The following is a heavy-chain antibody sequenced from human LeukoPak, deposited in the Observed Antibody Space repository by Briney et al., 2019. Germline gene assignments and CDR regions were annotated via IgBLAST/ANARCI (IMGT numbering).Heavy chain of an antibody. CDR3: ARGGVIWLGFFDI. V-gene: IGHV4-34*01. CDR1: GGSFSGYY. J-gene: IGHJ3*02. Sequence: SETLSLTCAVYGGSFSGYYWSWIRQPPGKGLEWIGEINHSGSTNYNPSLKSRVTISVDTSKNQFSLKLSSVTAADTAVYYCARGGVIWLGFFDIGGKGTLATV. D-gene: IGHD3-10*01. CDR2: INHSGST.